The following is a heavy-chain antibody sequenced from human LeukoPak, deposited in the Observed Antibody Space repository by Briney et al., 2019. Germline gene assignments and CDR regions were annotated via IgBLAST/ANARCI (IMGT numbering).Heavy chain of an antibody. D-gene: IGHD2-8*02. Sequence: SETLSLTCTVSGGSISSYYWSWVRQPPGKGLEWIGYIYYSGSTNYNPSLKSRVTISVDTSKNQFSLKLSSVTAADTAVYYCARGGVGYYFDYWGQGTLVTVSS. CDR3: ARGGVGYYFDY. V-gene: IGHV4-59*01. J-gene: IGHJ4*02. CDR1: GGSISSYY. CDR2: IYYSGST.